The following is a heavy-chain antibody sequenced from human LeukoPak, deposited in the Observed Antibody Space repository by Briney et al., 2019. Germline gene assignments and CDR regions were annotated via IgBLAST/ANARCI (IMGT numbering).Heavy chain of an antibody. V-gene: IGHV3-48*03. CDR3: VRDGGRLNFGNGASFDY. CDR2: ISSSGSTI. Sequence: EGSLRLSCAASGFTFSSYEMNWVRQAPGKGLEWVSYISSSGSTIYYADSVKGRFTISRDNAKNSLYLQMNSLRAEDTAMYYCVRDGGRLNFGNGASFDYWGQGTLVTVSS. CDR1: GFTFSSYE. D-gene: IGHD3-10*01. J-gene: IGHJ4*02.